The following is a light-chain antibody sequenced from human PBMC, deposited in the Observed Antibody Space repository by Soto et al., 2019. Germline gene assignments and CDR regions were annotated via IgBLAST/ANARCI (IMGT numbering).Light chain of an antibody. CDR3: ATWDDSRNGV. CDR1: TSNIESHP. CDR2: TNN. Sequence: QSVLTQPPSASGTPGQRITMSCSGSTSNIESHPVNWFQQVPGAAPKLLIITNNQRPSGVPDRFSGSKSGASASLAISGLQSEDEATYYCATWDDSRNGVFGTGTKVTVL. J-gene: IGLJ1*01. V-gene: IGLV1-44*01.